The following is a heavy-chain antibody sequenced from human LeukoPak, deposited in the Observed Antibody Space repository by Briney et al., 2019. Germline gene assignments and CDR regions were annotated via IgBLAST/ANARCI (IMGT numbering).Heavy chain of an antibody. CDR3: ARDMQRAWFDP. CDR2: IYTSGST. Sequence: ASETLSLACTVSGGSISSYYWSWIRQPPGKGLEWIGRIYTSGSTNYNPSLKSRVTMSVDTSKNQFSLKLSSVTAADTAVYYCARDMQRAWFDPWGQGTLVTVSS. D-gene: IGHD2-2*01. V-gene: IGHV4-4*07. CDR1: GGSISSYY. J-gene: IGHJ5*02.